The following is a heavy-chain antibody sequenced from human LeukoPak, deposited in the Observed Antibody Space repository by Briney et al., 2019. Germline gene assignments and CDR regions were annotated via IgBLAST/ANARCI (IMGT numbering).Heavy chain of an antibody. CDR3: AELGITMIGGV. J-gene: IGHJ6*04. CDR1: GFTLSSYE. Sequence: GGSLRLSCTVSGFTLSSYEMSWIRQAPGRGLEWVSSIDYSGGSSYYADSVKGRFTISRDNAKNSLYLQMNSLRAEDTAVYYCAELGITMIGGVWGKGTTVTISS. D-gene: IGHD3-10*02. V-gene: IGHV3-48*03. CDR2: IDYSGGSS.